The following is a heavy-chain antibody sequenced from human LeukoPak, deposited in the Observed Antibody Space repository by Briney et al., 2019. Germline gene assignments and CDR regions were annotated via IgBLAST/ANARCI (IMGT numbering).Heavy chain of an antibody. Sequence: ASVKVSCKASGYTFTSYGISWVRQAPGQGLEWMGWISAYNGNTNYAQKLQGRVTMTTDTSTSTAYVELRSLRSDDTAVYYCARVVTRSSGWYDFDYWGQGTLVTVSS. J-gene: IGHJ4*02. CDR2: ISAYNGNT. CDR3: ARVVTRSSGWYDFDY. V-gene: IGHV1-18*01. D-gene: IGHD6-19*01. CDR1: GYTFTSYG.